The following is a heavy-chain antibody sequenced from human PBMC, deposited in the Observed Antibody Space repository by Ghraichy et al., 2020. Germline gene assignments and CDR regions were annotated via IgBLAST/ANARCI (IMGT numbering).Heavy chain of an antibody. CDR3: ARHGPPYVVVPADIVNPVDP. D-gene: IGHD2-2*01. CDR2: VYHSGST. V-gene: IGHV4-39*01. Sequence: SETLSLTCTVSGGSISSSSYYWAWIRQPPGKGLEWIGSVYHSGSTYYDPSLRSRVSISVDTSKNQFSLKLSSVTAADTAVYYCARHGPPYVVVPADIVNPVDPWGQGTLVTVSS. CDR1: GGSISSSSYY. J-gene: IGHJ5*02.